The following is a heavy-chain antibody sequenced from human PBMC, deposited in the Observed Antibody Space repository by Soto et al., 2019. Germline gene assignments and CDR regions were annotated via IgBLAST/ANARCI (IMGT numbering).Heavy chain of an antibody. CDR3: AQDAHLERRSPFDP. D-gene: IGHD1-1*01. Sequence: PGGSLRLSCATSGFTVSSNCMTWVRQAPGKGLEWVSGISGSGGSTYYGDSVKGRFTISRDNSKNTLYLQMNSLRAEDTAVYYCAQDAHLERRSPFDPWGQGTLVTVSS. CDR2: ISGSGGST. V-gene: IGHV3-23*01. J-gene: IGHJ5*02. CDR1: GFTVSSNC.